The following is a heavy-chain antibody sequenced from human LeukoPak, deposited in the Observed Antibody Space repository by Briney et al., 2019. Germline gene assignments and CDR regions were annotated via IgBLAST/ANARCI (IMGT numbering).Heavy chain of an antibody. J-gene: IGHJ4*02. V-gene: IGHV3-7*01. D-gene: IGHD2/OR15-2a*01. Sequence: GGSLRLSCAASGFTFSSYWMSWVRQAPGKGLEWVANIKHDGSENYYMDSVKGRFTISRDNAKNSLYLQMNSLRAEDTAVYYCARESLGYHFFDYWGQGTLVTVSS. CDR3: ARESLGYHFFDY. CDR2: IKHDGSEN. CDR1: GFTFSSYW.